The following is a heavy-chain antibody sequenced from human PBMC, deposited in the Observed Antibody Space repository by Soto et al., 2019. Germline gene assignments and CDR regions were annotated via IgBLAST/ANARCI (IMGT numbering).Heavy chain of an antibody. J-gene: IGHJ5*02. CDR3: AREYGSGSYYIPSWFDP. CDR1: GGSISGYD. CDR2: IYYSGST. Sequence: PSETLSLTYPVSGGSISGYDGSWIRPPPGQGLEWIGYIYYSGSTNYNPSLKSRVTISVDTSKNQFSLKLSSVTAADTAVYYCAREYGSGSYYIPSWFDPWGQGTLVNVSS. V-gene: IGHV4-59*01. D-gene: IGHD3-10*01.